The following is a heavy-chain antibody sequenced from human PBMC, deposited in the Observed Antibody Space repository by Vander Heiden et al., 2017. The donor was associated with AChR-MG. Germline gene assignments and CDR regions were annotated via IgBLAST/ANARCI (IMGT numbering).Heavy chain of an antibody. J-gene: IGHJ4*02. V-gene: IGHV3-33*01. CDR2: IWYDGSNK. CDR3: ARDPDAYYFDY. Sequence: QVQLVESGGGVVQSGRSLRLSCAAVGFTFSSYGMHWVRQAPGRGLEWVAVIWYDGSNKCYADSVKGRFTISRDNSKNTLYLQMNSLRAEDTAVYYCARDPDAYYFDYWGQGTLVTVSS. CDR1: GFTFSSYG.